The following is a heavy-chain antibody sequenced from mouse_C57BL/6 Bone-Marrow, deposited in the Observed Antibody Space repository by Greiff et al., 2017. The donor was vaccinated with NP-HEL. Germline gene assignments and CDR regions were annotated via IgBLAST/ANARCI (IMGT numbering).Heavy chain of an antibody. Sequence: EVKVVESGGGLVQPGGSLSLSCAASGFTFTDYYMSWVRQPPGKALEWLGFIRNKANGYTTEYSASVKGRFTISRDNSQSILYLQMNALRAEDSATYYCARYNWEYYFDYWGQGTTLTVSS. CDR1: GFTFTDYY. J-gene: IGHJ2*01. V-gene: IGHV7-3*01. D-gene: IGHD4-1*01. CDR2: IRNKANGYTT. CDR3: ARYNWEYYFDY.